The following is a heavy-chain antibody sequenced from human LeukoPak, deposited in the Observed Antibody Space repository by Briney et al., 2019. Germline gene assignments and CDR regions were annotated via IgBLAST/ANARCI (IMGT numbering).Heavy chain of an antibody. CDR1: GGSISGSSYY. V-gene: IGHV4-39*01. Sequence: SETLSLTCTVSGGSISGSSYYWGWIRQPPGKGLEWIGSIYYSGSTYYNPSLKSRVTISVDTSKNQFSLKLSSVTAADTAVYYCARLPRLTPIDYWGQGTLVTVSS. CDR2: IYYSGST. J-gene: IGHJ4*02. CDR3: ARLPRLTPIDY.